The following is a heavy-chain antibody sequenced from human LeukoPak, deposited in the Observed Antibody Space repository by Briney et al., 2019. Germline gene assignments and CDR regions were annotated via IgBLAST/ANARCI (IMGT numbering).Heavy chain of an antibody. Sequence: GGSLRLSCAASGFTFSSYSMNWVRQAPGKGLEWVSSISSSSSYIYYAHSVKGRFTISRDNSKDTLYLQMNSLRVDDTAVYYCAKEFVLDYWGQGTLVTVSS. D-gene: IGHD3-10*01. CDR2: ISSSSSYI. CDR1: GFTFSSYS. CDR3: AKEFVLDY. J-gene: IGHJ4*02. V-gene: IGHV3-21*01.